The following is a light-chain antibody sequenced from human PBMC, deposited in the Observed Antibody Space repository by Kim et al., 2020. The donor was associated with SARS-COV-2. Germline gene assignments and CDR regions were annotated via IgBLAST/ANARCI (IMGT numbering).Light chain of an antibody. J-gene: IGLJ2*01. CDR3: QSYDSSLSGVV. CDR1: SSNIGAGYD. Sequence: MVTFSCTGSSSNIGAGYDVHWYQQLPGTAPKLLIYGNSNRPSGVPDRFSGSKSGTSASLAITGLQAEDEADYYCQSYDSSLSGVVFGGGTQLTVL. V-gene: IGLV1-40*01. CDR2: GNS.